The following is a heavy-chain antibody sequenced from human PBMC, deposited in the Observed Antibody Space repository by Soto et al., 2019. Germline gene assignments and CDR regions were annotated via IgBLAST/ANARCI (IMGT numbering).Heavy chain of an antibody. V-gene: IGHV3-21*01. D-gene: IGHD2-2*01. CDR2: ISGGGSTR. CDR3: ARSLVGEPFDS. Sequence: GGSLRLSCAASGFTFSSYTMNWVRQAPGKGLEWVSCISGGGSTRYFADSVKGRFTISRDNAKNSLFLEMNSLRAEDTAVYYCARSLVGEPFDSWGQGTLVTVSS. CDR1: GFTFSSYT. J-gene: IGHJ4*02.